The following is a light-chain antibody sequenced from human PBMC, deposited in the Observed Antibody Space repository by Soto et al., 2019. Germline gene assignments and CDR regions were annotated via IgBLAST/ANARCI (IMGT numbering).Light chain of an antibody. J-gene: IGKJ1*01. CDR3: QQYHSTPGT. Sequence: DIVMTQSPDSLAVSLGERATINCKSSQSLLYSSNNKNYLAWYQQKPGQPPKLLIYWASTRESGVPDRFSGAGSGIEFTRTISSLQAEDVAVYYCQQYHSTPGTFGQGTKVEIK. V-gene: IGKV4-1*01. CDR2: WAS. CDR1: QSLLYSSNNKNY.